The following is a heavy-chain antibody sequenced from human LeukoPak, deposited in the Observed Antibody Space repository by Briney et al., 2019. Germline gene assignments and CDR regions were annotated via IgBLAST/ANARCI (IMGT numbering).Heavy chain of an antibody. J-gene: IGHJ3*02. D-gene: IGHD6-6*01. V-gene: IGHV3-21*01. CDR3: ASIAARRPDAFDI. CDR1: GFTFSSYS. Sequence: GGSLRLSCAASGFTFSSYSMNWVRQAPGKGLEWVSSISSSSSYIYYADSVKGRFTISRDNAKNSLYLQMNSLRAEDTAVYYCASIAARRPDAFDIWGQGTMVTVSS. CDR2: ISSSSSYI.